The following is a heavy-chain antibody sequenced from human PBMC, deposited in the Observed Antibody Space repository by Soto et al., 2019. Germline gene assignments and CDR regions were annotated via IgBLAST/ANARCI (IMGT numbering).Heavy chain of an antibody. J-gene: IGHJ4*02. CDR1: GFTFDDYA. CDR2: ISWNSGSI. Sequence: EVQLVESGGGLVQPGRSLRLSCAASGFTFDDYAMHWVRQAPGKGLEWVSGISWNSGSIGYADSVKGRFTISRDNAKNSLYLQMNSLRAEDTALYYCARDNNWSYDYWGQGILVTVSS. D-gene: IGHD1-1*01. CDR3: ARDNNWSYDY. V-gene: IGHV3-9*01.